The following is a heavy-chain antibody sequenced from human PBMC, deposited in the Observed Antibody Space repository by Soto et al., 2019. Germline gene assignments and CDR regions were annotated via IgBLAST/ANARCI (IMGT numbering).Heavy chain of an antibody. CDR1: GFSLNTYGVG. D-gene: IGHD3-16*01. CDR2: IYWDDDK. Sequence: QITLKESGPTLVKPTQTLTLTCTVSGFSLNTYGVGVGWIRQPPGKALEWLALIYWDDDKRYSPSLKSRLTITKDTSKTQVFLTMTKMDPVDTVTYFCARALGSWGAYYFDYWGPGTLVPVSS. CDR3: ARALGSWGAYYFDY. J-gene: IGHJ4*02. V-gene: IGHV2-5*02.